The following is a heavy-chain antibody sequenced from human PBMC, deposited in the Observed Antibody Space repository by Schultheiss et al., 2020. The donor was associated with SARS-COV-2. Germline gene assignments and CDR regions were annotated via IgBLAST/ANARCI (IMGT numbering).Heavy chain of an antibody. Sequence: SQTLSLTCTVSGGSISSYYWSWIRQPPGKGLEWIGYIYYSGSTNYNPSLKSRVTMSVDTSKNQFYLKLSSVTAADTAVYYCARDLSEYYDFWSGYPYYYYMDVWGKGTTVTVSS. J-gene: IGHJ6*03. CDR3: ARDLSEYYDFWSGYPYYYYMDV. CDR2: IYYSGST. D-gene: IGHD3-3*01. CDR1: GGSISSYY. V-gene: IGHV4-59*12.